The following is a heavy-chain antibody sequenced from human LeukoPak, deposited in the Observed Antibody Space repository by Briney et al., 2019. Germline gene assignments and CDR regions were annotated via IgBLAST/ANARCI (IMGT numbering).Heavy chain of an antibody. V-gene: IGHV4-31*03. CDR2: IYYSGST. J-gene: IGHJ3*02. CDR3: ARLCGGSAFDI. Sequence: SSETLSLTCTVSGGSTSSGGYYWSWIRQHPGKGLEWIGYIYYSGSTYYNPSLKSRDTISVDTSKNQFSLKLSSVTAADTAVYYCARLCGGSAFDIWGQGTMVTVSS. D-gene: IGHD6-19*01. CDR1: GGSTSSGGYY.